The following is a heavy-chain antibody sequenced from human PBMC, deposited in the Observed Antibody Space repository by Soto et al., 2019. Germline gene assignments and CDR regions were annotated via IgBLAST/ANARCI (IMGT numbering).Heavy chain of an antibody. D-gene: IGHD2-15*01. CDR1: GYTFTSYY. Sequence: ASVKVSCKASGYTFTSYYMHLVRQAPGQGLEWMGIINPSGGSTSYAQKFQGRVTMTRDTSTSTVYMELSSLRSEDTAVYYCARDPVVVVVAATRGWFDPWGQGTLVTVSS. V-gene: IGHV1-46*01. CDR3: ARDPVVVVVAATRGWFDP. CDR2: INPSGGST. J-gene: IGHJ5*02.